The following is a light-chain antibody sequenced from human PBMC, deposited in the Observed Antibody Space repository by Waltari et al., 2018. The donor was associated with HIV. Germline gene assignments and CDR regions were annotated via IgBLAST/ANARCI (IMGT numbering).Light chain of an antibody. CDR2: DAS. CDR3: QQRSNWPPLT. Sequence: DIVLTQSPATLSLSPGERATLPCRASQTVSSYLAWYQKQPGQAPRLLIYDASNRATGIPARFSGSGSGTDFTLTISSLEPEDFAVYYCQQRSNWPPLTFGGGTKVEIK. J-gene: IGKJ4*01. CDR1: QTVSSY. V-gene: IGKV3-11*01.